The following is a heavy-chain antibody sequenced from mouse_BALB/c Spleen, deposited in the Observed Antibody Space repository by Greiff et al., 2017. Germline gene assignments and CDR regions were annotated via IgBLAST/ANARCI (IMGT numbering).Heavy chain of an antibody. D-gene: IGHD1-2*01. Sequence: DVKLVESGGGLVKPGGSLKLSCAASGFTFSDYYMYWVRQTPEKRLEWVATISDGGSYTYYPDSVKGRFTISRDNAKNNLYLQMSSLKSEDTAMYYCARGPSLPFAYWGQGTLVTVSA. CDR3: ARGPSLPFAY. V-gene: IGHV5-4*02. CDR1: GFTFSDYY. J-gene: IGHJ3*01. CDR2: ISDGGSYT.